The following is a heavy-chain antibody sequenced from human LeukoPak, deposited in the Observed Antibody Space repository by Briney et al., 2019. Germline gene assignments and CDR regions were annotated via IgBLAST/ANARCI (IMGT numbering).Heavy chain of an antibody. D-gene: IGHD3-22*01. CDR3: ARDRAPDYYDSSGYYSGAFDI. CDR2: ISSSSSYI. V-gene: IGHV3-21*05. Sequence: PGGSLRLSCAASGFTFSSYSMNWVRQAPGKGLEWVSYISSSSSYIYYADSVKGRFTISRDNAKNSLYLQMNSLRAEDTAVYYCARDRAPDYYDSSGYYSGAFDIWGQGTMVTVSS. CDR1: GFTFSSYS. J-gene: IGHJ3*02.